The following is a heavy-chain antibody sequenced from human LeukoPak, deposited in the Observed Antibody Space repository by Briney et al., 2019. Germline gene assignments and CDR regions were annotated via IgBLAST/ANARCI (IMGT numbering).Heavy chain of an antibody. CDR3: ARDQGEYYYDSSGYYLYYYYYGMDV. Sequence: PSETLSLTCTVSGGSISSYYWGWIRQPPGKGLEWIGYIYYSGSTNYIPSLKSRVTISVDTSKNQFSLKLSSVTAADTAVYYCARDQGEYYYDSSGYYLYYYYYGMDVWGQGTTVTVSS. J-gene: IGHJ6*02. CDR1: GGSISSYY. CDR2: IYYSGST. D-gene: IGHD3-22*01. V-gene: IGHV4-59*01.